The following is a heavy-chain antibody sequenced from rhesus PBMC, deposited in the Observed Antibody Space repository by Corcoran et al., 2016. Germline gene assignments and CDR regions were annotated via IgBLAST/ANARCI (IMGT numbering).Heavy chain of an antibody. V-gene: IGHV4S10*01. J-gene: IGHJ4*01. D-gene: IGHD3-34*01. CDR3: ARDPRGRHYFDY. CDR2: IYGSRTST. Sequence: QVQLQESGPGVVKPSETLSLTCAVSGGSISDSYRWSWIRQPPGKGLEWIGYIYGSRTSTNNNPSLKSRVTISKDTAKNQFSLKLSSVTAADMAVYYGARDPRGRHYFDYWGQGVLVTVSS. CDR1: GGSISDSYR.